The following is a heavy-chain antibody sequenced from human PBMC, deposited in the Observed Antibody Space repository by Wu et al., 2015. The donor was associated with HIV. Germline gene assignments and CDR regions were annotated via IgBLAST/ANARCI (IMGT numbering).Heavy chain of an antibody. Sequence: QVQLVQSGAEVKKPGSSVKVSCKASGGTFSSYAISWVRQAPGQGLEWMGRIIPIFGTANYAQKFQGRVTITADESTSTAYMELSSLRSEDTAVYYSARDVSCSSTSCRDYGMDVVGPRDHGHRLL. CDR2: IIPIFGTA. J-gene: IGHJ6*02. V-gene: IGHV1-69*13. CDR1: GGTFSSYA. CDR3: ARDVSCSSTSCRDYGMDV. D-gene: IGHD2-2*01.